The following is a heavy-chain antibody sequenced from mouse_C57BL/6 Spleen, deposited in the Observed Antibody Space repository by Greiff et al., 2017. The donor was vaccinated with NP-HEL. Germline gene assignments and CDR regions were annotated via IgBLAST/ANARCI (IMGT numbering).Heavy chain of an antibody. J-gene: IGHJ2*01. CDR2: IDPSDSYT. D-gene: IGHD2-1*01. V-gene: IGHV1-69*01. CDR3: AREGKAYFDY. CDR1: GYTFTSYW. Sequence: QVQLKESGAELVMPGASVKLSCKASGYTFTSYWMHWVKQRPGQGLEWIGEIDPSDSYTNYNQKFKGKSTLTVDKSSSTAYMQLSSLTSEDSAVYYCAREGKAYFDYWGQGTTLTVSS.